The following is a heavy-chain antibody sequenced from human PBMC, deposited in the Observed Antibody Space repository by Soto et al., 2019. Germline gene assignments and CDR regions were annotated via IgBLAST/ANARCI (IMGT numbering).Heavy chain of an antibody. CDR3: ARGYSYFLDV. D-gene: IGHD5-18*01. Sequence: GGSLRLSCAASGFTFTNYEMNWVRQAPGKGLEWGSYISSTGSNTYNADSVKGRVTISRDNSKNSLYLQMNSLRAEDRAVYYCARGYSYFLDVWGQGTTVTVSS. J-gene: IGHJ6*02. CDR2: ISSTGSNT. CDR1: GFTFTNYE. V-gene: IGHV3-48*03.